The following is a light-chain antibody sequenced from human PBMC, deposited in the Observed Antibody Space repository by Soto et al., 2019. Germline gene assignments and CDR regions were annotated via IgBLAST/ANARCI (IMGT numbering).Light chain of an antibody. CDR2: DAS. Sequence: DIQMTQSPSTLSAYVGDRVTITCRASQSISSWLAWYQQKPGKAPKLLIYDASSLESGVPSRFSGSGSGTEFTLTISSLQPDDFATYYCQQYNSYSPGLYTFGQGTKLEIK. J-gene: IGKJ2*01. CDR3: QQYNSYSPGLYT. CDR1: QSISSW. V-gene: IGKV1-5*01.